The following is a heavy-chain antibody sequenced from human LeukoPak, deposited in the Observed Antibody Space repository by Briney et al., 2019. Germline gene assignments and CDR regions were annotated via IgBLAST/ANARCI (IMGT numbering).Heavy chain of an antibody. V-gene: IGHV4-39*07. CDR1: GDITHY. D-gene: IGHD3-9*01. CDR3: ARGGTDYDILTGYYGYGY. J-gene: IGHJ4*02. Sequence: SETLSLTCTVSGDITHYWGWIRQPPGKGLECIGSIYFSGSTYYNPSLRSRVTISPDTSKKQLSLKLSSVTAADTAVYYCARGGTDYDILTGYYGYGYWGQGTLVTVSS. CDR2: IYFSGST.